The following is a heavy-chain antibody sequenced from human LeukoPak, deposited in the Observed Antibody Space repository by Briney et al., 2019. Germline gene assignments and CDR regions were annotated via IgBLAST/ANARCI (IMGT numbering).Heavy chain of an antibody. V-gene: IGHV3-30-3*01. J-gene: IGHJ4*02. CDR1: GFTFSSYA. CDR3: ARRVPADY. CDR2: ISYDGSNK. D-gene: IGHD4/OR15-4a*01. Sequence: PGGSLRLSCAASGFTFSSYAMHWVRQAPGMGLEWVAVISYDGSNKYYADSVKGRFTISRDNSKNTLYLQMNSLRAEDTAVYYCARRVPADYWGQGTLVTVSS.